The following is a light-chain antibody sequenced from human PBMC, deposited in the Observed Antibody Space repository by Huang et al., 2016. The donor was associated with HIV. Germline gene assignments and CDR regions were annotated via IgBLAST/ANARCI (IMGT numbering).Light chain of an antibody. J-gene: IGKJ2*01. Sequence: EIVMTQSPATLSVSPGERATLSCRASQSVNSNLAWYQQKPGQAPRLLIYGASTRATGIPARFSGSGSGTGFTLTISSLQSEDFVVYYCQQYNNWPPYTFGQGTKLEIK. CDR3: QQYNNWPPYT. V-gene: IGKV3-15*01. CDR2: GAS. CDR1: QSVNSN.